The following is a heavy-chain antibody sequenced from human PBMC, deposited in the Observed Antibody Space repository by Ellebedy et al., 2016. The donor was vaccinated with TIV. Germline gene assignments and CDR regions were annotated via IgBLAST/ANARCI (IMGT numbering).Heavy chain of an antibody. V-gene: IGHV3-7*01. CDR1: GFSFRSYW. D-gene: IGHD4-17*01. CDR2: IYQDGSDQ. CDR3: ARRGSYGDYAVKVNSWFDT. Sequence: GGSLRLSCAASGFSFRSYWMSWVRQAPGKGLEWVANIYQDGSDQYYADSVTGRFTISRDNANKSLFLQMNSLRVDDTAVYYCARRGSYGDYAVKVNSWFDTWGQGTLVSVSS. J-gene: IGHJ5*02.